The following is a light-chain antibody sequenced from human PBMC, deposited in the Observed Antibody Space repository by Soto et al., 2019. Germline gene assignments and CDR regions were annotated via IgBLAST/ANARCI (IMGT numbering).Light chain of an antibody. CDR2: GAS. Sequence: EVFLTQSPGTLSLSPGERATLSCRAGQSVSSNYLAWYQQKPGQAPRLLIYGASNRATGIPDRFSGSGSGTDFTLTISRLEPEDFAVYYCQQYGSSGTFGQGTKV. CDR1: QSVSSNY. V-gene: IGKV3-20*01. CDR3: QQYGSSGT. J-gene: IGKJ1*01.